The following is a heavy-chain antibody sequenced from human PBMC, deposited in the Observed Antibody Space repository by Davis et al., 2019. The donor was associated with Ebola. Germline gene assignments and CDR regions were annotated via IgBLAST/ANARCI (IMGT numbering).Heavy chain of an antibody. CDR3: ARHLYWANGMDV. D-gene: IGHD2-15*01. CDR1: GGSFSGYY. Sequence: SETLSLTCAVYGGSFSGYYWSWIRQPPGKGLEWIGEINHSGSTNYNPSLKSRVTISVDTSKNQFSLKLSSVTAADTAVYYCARHLYWANGMDVWGQGTTVAVSS. V-gene: IGHV4-34*01. J-gene: IGHJ6*02. CDR2: INHSGST.